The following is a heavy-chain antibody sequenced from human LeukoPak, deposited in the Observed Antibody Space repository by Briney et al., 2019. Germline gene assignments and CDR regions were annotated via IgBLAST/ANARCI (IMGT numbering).Heavy chain of an antibody. CDR1: GYSFTSYW. CDR2: IYPGDSDT. Sequence: GESLKISCKGSGYSFTSYWIGWVRQMPGKGLEWMGIIYPGDSDTRYSPSFQGQVTISADKSISTAYLQWSSLKASDTAMYYCARLGDCSSTSCYLDLYYFDYWGQGTLVTVSS. D-gene: IGHD2-2*01. J-gene: IGHJ4*02. CDR3: ARLGDCSSTSCYLDLYYFDY. V-gene: IGHV5-51*01.